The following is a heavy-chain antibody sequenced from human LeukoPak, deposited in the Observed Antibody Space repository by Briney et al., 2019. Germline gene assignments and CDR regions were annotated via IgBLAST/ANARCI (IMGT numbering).Heavy chain of an antibody. Sequence: GGSLSLSCAASGFSFSRSSMGWVRQAPGKGLEWVSSITASSSYIYCADSVKGRFTISRDNVEKSVYLQMNSLRAEDTAVYYCAREYYYDEDAGNYWGQGTLVTVSS. D-gene: IGHD3-22*01. CDR1: GFSFSRSS. J-gene: IGHJ4*02. CDR2: ITASSSYI. CDR3: AREYYYDEDAGNY. V-gene: IGHV3-21*01.